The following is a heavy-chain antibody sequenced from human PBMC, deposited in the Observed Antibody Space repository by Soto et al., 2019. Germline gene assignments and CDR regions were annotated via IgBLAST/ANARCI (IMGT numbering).Heavy chain of an antibody. Sequence: PGGSLRLSCAASGFTFSHYCMHWVRQGPGEGQGLRSTDRKNVGKGKSVDLGRGRITNNRNNSKNTLYLQMNGLRPEDTAVYYCANDGCSSSRCLVYFFHYWGQGTLVTVSS. CDR3: ANDGCSSSRCLVYFFHY. J-gene: IGHJ4*02. CDR2: RKNVGKG. CDR1: GFTFSHYC. V-gene: IGHV3-30*02. D-gene: IGHD2-2*01.